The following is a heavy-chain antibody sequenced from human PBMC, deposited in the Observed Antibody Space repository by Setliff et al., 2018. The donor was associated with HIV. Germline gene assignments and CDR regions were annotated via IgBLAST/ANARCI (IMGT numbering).Heavy chain of an antibody. V-gene: IGHV3-74*01. D-gene: IGHD3-9*01. CDR3: AKDQTGLIDY. Sequence: GGSLRLSCVASGFTFNSYWMYWVRQAPGKGLVCVSRVNNDGTDTIYAGSVKGRFTISRDNAKSTVYLQMNSLRAEDTAVYYCAKDQTGLIDYWGQGTLVTVSS. CDR1: GFTFNSYW. CDR2: VNNDGTDT. J-gene: IGHJ4*02.